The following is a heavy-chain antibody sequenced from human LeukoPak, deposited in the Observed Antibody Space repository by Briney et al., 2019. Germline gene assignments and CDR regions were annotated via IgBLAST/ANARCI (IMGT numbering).Heavy chain of an antibody. V-gene: IGHV3-15*01. CDR2: IKRKTDGGTT. CDR1: GFTFSSYE. J-gene: IGHJ5*02. Sequence: GGSLRLSCAASGFTFSSYEMSWVRQAPGKGLEWVGRIKRKTDGGTTDYAAPVKGRFTISRDDSKNTLYLQMNSLKIEDTAVYYCTTEFSSTWYGAWGQGTLVIVSS. CDR3: TTEFSSTWYGA. D-gene: IGHD6-13*01.